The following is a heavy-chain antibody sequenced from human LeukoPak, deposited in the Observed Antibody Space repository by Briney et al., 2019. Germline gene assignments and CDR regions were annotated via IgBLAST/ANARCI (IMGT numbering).Heavy chain of an antibody. Sequence: PSETLSLTCTVSGGSISSYYWSWIRQPAGKGLGWMGRIYTSGSTNYNPSLKSRVTMSVDTSKNQFSLKLSSVTAADTAVYYCARDGRYFDWSPSYYYYYYMDVWGKGTTVTVSS. J-gene: IGHJ6*03. CDR3: ARDGRYFDWSPSYYYYYYMDV. D-gene: IGHD3-9*01. CDR2: IYTSGST. V-gene: IGHV4-4*07. CDR1: GGSISSYY.